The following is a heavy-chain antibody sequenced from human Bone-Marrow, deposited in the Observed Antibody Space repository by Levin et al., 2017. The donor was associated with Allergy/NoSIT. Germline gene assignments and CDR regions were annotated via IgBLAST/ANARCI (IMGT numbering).Heavy chain of an antibody. Sequence: SCAASGFTFSSYAMGWVRQAPGKGLEWVSLIKGSGDSTYYVDSVKGRFTISRDNSKNTLHLQMNNLRAEDTAVYYCAKDHDSSGYPTFDYWGQGTLVTVSS. J-gene: IGHJ4*02. CDR2: IKGSGDST. D-gene: IGHD3-22*01. V-gene: IGHV3-23*01. CDR3: AKDHDSSGYPTFDY. CDR1: GFTFSSYA.